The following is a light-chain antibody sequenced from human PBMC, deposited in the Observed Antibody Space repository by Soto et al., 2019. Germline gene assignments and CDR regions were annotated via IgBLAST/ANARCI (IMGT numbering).Light chain of an antibody. V-gene: IGLV2-8*01. CDR2: EDS. CDR3: SSYAGSNNLV. J-gene: IGLJ2*01. CDR1: SSDVGGYNY. Sequence: QSALTQPPSASGSPGQSVTISCTGTSSDVGGYNYVSWYQQHTGKAPKLMIYEDSKRPSGVPDRSSGSKSGNTASLTGSGLEAEDEADYYCSSYAGSNNLVFGGGTKLTVL.